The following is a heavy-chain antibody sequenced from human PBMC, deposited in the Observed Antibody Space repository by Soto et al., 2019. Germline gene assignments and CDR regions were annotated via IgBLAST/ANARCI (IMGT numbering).Heavy chain of an antibody. CDR2: IRSKANSYAT. D-gene: IGHD6-6*01. V-gene: IGHV3-73*01. Sequence: GSLRLSCAASGFTFSGPAMHWVRQASGKGLEWVGRIRSKANSYATAYAASVKGRFTISRDDSKNTAYLQMNSLKTEDTAVYYCTAIEQLDRLATLAYYGMDVWGQGTTVTVSS. CDR3: TAIEQLDRLATLAYYGMDV. J-gene: IGHJ6*02. CDR1: GFTFSGPA.